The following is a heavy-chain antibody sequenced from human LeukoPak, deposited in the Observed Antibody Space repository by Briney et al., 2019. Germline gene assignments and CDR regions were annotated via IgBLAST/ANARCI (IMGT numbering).Heavy chain of an antibody. CDR2: INYGGSGRT. D-gene: IGHD4-11*01. CDR3: ARLPTGYPDWFDP. V-gene: IGHV4-39*01. J-gene: IGHJ5*02. CDR1: GGSISSSSYY. Sequence: SETLSLTCIVSGGSISSSSYYWGWIRQPPGKGLDGFGNINYGGSGRTYYNPSIKSPVTIYAHTSRRQSSLKLNSVTAADTAVSYCARLPTGYPDWFDPWGQGTLVTVSS.